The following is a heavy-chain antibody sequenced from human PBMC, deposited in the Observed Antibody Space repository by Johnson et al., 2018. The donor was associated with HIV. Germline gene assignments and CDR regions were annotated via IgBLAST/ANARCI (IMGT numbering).Heavy chain of an antibody. CDR3: TAALRVKGI. Sequence: VQLVESGGGLVKPGGSLRVSCAASGFTFNRAWMSWVRQAPGKGLEWVGRVKSITDGGTTDYTAPVTGRFTISRDDSKNTLYLLMNSLKTEDTAVYYCTAALRVKGIWGQGTMVTVSS. CDR2: VKSITDGGTT. CDR1: GFTFNRAW. V-gene: IGHV3-15*01. J-gene: IGHJ3*02. D-gene: IGHD2-15*01.